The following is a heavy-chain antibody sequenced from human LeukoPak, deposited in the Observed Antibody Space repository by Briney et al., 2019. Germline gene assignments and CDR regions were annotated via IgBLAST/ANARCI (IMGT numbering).Heavy chain of an antibody. J-gene: IGHJ4*02. CDR3: ARLLRVTTVGPDLYYFDY. V-gene: IGHV4-59*08. CDR1: GGSISSYY. Sequence: PSETLSLTCTVSGGSISSYYWSWIRQPPGKGLEWIGYIYYSGSTNYNPSLKSRVTISVDTSKDQFSLKLSSVTAADMAVYYCARLLRVTTVGPDLYYFDYWGQGTLVTVSS. D-gene: IGHD4-17*01. CDR2: IYYSGST.